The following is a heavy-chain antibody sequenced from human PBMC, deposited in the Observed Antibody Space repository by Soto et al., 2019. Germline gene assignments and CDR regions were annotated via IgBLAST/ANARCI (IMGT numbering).Heavy chain of an antibody. J-gene: IGHJ4*02. Sequence: LSLTCTVSGGSIISYYWSWIRQPPGKGLEWIGYISNSGSANYNPSLKSRVTMSVDTSKSQFSLRLSSVTAADTAVYYCARVGGSSFGYFDYWGQGSLGTVS. D-gene: IGHD5-18*01. CDR2: ISNSGSA. CDR3: ARVGGSSFGYFDY. CDR1: GGSIISYY. V-gene: IGHV4-59*01.